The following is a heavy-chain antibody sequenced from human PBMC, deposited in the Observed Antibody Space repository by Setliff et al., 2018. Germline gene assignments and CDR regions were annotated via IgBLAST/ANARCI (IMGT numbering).Heavy chain of an antibody. D-gene: IGHD3-16*01. CDR2: IKRRGDGGTI. J-gene: IGHJ6*03. CDR3: ARVYCRHSCLVESYMDV. CDR1: GFSFSDAW. V-gene: IGHV3-15*07. Sequence: GVLRLSCAASGFSFSDAWMNWVRQAPGKGPEWVGRIKRRGDGGTIDYAAPVKGRFTISREDSKDTLYLQMNSLRSEDTAVYFCARVYCRHSCLVESYMDVWGTGTTVTVSS.